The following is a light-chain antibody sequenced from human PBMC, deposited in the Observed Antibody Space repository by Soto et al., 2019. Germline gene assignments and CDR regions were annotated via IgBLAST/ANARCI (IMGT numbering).Light chain of an antibody. V-gene: IGKV4-1*01. CDR2: WAS. CDR1: QSVIYSSNNKNY. Sequence: DIVMTQSPDSLAVSLGERATINCKSSQSVIYSSNNKNYLAWYQHKPGQSPRLLIHWASTRESGVPDRFSGSGSGTDFTLTISSLQAEDVAVYYCHQYYSSPWTFGQGTKVEIK. J-gene: IGKJ1*01. CDR3: HQYYSSPWT.